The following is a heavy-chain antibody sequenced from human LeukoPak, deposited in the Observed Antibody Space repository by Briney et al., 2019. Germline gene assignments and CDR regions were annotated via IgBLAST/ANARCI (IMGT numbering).Heavy chain of an antibody. D-gene: IGHD3-10*01. V-gene: IGHV3-7*01. CDR3: ARFRDYYGI. CDR2: INQDGSEK. Sequence: GGSLRLSCAASGFTFSNYWMSWGRQAPGKGLMWVASINQDGSEKYYVDSVKGRFTISRDNARNSLYLQMNSLRAEDTAVYYCARFRDYYGIWGQGTMVSVSS. J-gene: IGHJ3*02. CDR1: GFTFSNYW.